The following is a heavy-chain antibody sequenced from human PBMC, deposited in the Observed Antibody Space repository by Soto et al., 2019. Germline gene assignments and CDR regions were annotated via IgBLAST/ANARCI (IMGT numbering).Heavy chain of an antibody. J-gene: IGHJ6*02. CDR1: EFTFSSYG. Sequence: GGSLRLSCAASEFTFSSYGMHWVRQAPGKGLEWVAVISYDGSNTYYADSVKGRFTISRDNSKNTLYLQMNSLRAEDTAVYYCAKIPLVTGTTGNYYGMDVWGQGTTVTVSS. V-gene: IGHV3-30*18. CDR3: AKIPLVTGTTGNYYGMDV. D-gene: IGHD1-7*01. CDR2: ISYDGSNT.